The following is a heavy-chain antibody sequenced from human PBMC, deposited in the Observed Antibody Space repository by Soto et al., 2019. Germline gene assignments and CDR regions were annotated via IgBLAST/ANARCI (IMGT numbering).Heavy chain of an antibody. CDR3: ARDILEMAGPYYYYYGMDV. Sequence: QVQLVQSGAEVKTPGSSVKVSCKASGGTFSSYAISWVRQAPGQGLEWMGGTIPIFGTANYAQKFQGRVTITADESTSTAYMELSSLRSEDTAVYYCARDILEMAGPYYYYYGMDVWGQGTTVTVSS. CDR2: TIPIFGTA. CDR1: GGTFSSYA. D-gene: IGHD6-19*01. V-gene: IGHV1-69*01. J-gene: IGHJ6*02.